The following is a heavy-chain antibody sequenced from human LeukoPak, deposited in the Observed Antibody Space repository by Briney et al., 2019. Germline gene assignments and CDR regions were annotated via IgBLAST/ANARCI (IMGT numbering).Heavy chain of an antibody. CDR3: ASTKGPVPAANDY. CDR1: GFTFSSYS. Sequence: PGGSLRLSCAASGFTFSSYSMNWVRQAPGKGLEWVSSISSSSSYIYYEDSVKGRFTISRDNAKNSLYLQMNSLRAEDTAVYYCASTKGPVPAANDYWGQGTLVTVSS. V-gene: IGHV3-21*01. J-gene: IGHJ4*02. D-gene: IGHD2-2*01. CDR2: ISSSSSYI.